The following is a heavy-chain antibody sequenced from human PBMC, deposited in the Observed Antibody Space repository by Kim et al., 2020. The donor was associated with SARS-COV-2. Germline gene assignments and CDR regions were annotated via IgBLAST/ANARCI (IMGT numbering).Heavy chain of an antibody. Sequence: GGSLRLSCAASGFTFSSYSMNWVRQAPGKGLEWVSSISSSSSYIYYADSVKGRFTISRDNAKNSLYLQMNSLRAEDTAVYYCARSIWDILTGYYFDYWGQGTLVTVSS. J-gene: IGHJ4*02. CDR1: GFTFSSYS. V-gene: IGHV3-21*01. CDR3: ARSIWDILTGYYFDY. CDR2: ISSSSSYI. D-gene: IGHD3-9*01.